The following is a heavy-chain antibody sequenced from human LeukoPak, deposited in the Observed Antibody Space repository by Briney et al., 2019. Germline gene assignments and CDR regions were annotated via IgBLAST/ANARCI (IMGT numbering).Heavy chain of an antibody. D-gene: IGHD5-24*01. J-gene: IGHJ3*02. Sequence: GGSLRLSCAASGFTFSSYSMNWVRQAPGKGLEWVSYISSSSSTTYYADSVKGRFTISRDNSQNTLSLQMNSLRAEDTAVYYCAKAGGGMSTMRTLGAFDIWGQGTMVTVSS. CDR3: AKAGGGMSTMRTLGAFDI. V-gene: IGHV3-48*01. CDR2: ISSSSSTT. CDR1: GFTFSSYS.